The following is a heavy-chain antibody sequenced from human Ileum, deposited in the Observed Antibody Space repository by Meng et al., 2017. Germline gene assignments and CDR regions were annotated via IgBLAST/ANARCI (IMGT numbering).Heavy chain of an antibody. CDR2: VWYDGSNK. D-gene: IGHD3-16*01. Sequence: VQLAEAGGCVAQPGKSLRISCAASGFTCSNYGMHWVRQAPGKGLEWVAVVWYDGSNKYYADSVKGRFTISRDNSKNTLYLQMNSLRAEDTAVYYCARDEGGLYFDYWGQGTLVTVSS. V-gene: IGHV3-33*01. CDR1: GFTCSNYG. CDR3: ARDEGGLYFDY. J-gene: IGHJ4*02.